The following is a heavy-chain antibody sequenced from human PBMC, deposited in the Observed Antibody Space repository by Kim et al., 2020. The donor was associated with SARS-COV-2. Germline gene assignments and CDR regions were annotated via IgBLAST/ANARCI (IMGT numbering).Heavy chain of an antibody. J-gene: IGHJ4*02. V-gene: IGHV3-23*01. CDR2: ISGSGGST. Sequence: GGSLRLSCAASGFTFSSYAMSWVRQAPGKGLEWVSAISGSGGSTYYADSVKGRFTISRDNSKNTLYLQMNSLRAEDTAVYYCAKESYYYDSSGSLMAPPGGYWGQGTLVTVSS. CDR1: GFTFSSYA. D-gene: IGHD3-22*01. CDR3: AKESYYYDSSGSLMAPPGGY.